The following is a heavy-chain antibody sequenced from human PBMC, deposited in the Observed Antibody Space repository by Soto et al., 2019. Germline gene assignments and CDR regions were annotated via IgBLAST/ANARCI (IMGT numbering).Heavy chain of an antibody. V-gene: IGHV1-8*02. CDR3: ARMESSGSLNWFDP. Sequence: ASVKVSCKASGGTFRYYAISWVRQATGQGLEWMGWMNPGSGDTGYAQKFQGRVTMTRDISIATAYMELNSLTSEDTAIYYCARMESSGSLNWFDPWGQGTLVTVSS. J-gene: IGHJ5*02. CDR2: MNPGSGDT. CDR1: GGTFRYYA. D-gene: IGHD5-18*01.